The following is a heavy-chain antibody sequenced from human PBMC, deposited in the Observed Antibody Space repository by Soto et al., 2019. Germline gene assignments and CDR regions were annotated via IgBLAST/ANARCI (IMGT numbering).Heavy chain of an antibody. D-gene: IGHD3-3*01. CDR2: VYFTGST. CDR3: ARDGVVPSAPYYGMDV. Sequence: SETLSLTCTVSRGSISTYYWSWIRQPPGKGLEWIGYVYFTGSTNYNPSLRSRVTISVDTSKNQFSLELSSVTAADTAVYYCARDGVVPSAPYYGMDVWGQGTTVTVSS. J-gene: IGHJ6*02. CDR1: RGSISTYY. V-gene: IGHV4-59*01.